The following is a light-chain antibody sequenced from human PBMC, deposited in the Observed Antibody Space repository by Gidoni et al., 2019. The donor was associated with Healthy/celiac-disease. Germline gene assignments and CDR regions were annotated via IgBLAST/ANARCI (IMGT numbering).Light chain of an antibody. J-gene: IGKJ4*01. CDR1: QGISSY. Sequence: DIQLTQSTSFLSASVGDRVTITCRASQGISSYLTWYQQKPGKAPKLLIYAASTLQSGVPSRFSGSGSGTEFTLTISSLQPEDFATYYCQQHNSYPPLTFGGGTKVEIK. CDR2: AAS. V-gene: IGKV1-9*01. CDR3: QQHNSYPPLT.